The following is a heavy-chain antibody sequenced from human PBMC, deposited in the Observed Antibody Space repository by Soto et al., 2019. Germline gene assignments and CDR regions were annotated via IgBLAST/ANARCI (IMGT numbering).Heavy chain of an antibody. CDR1: GGSISTYY. V-gene: IGHV4-59*01. CDR2: ISYSGST. CDR3: ARGTRATQYYYYFYGMDV. J-gene: IGHJ6*02. Sequence: SETLSLTCTVSGGSISTYYWTWIRQPPGKGLEWIGYISYSGSTNYNPSLKSRLTISLNTSKKHFSLKLSSVTAADTAVYYCARGTRATQYYYYFYGMDVWGQGTMVTVSS.